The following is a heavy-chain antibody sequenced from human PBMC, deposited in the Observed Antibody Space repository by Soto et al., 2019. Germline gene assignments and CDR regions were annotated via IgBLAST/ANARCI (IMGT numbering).Heavy chain of an antibody. Sequence: PSEPLSLTCAVYGGSFSVHYWSWIRQPPGKGLEWIAEINRSGDTNYNPSLKSRVTISADTSKNQLSLNLRSTTAADTAVYYCATLAPWGDHVFAVAWGQGTLVTVSS. D-gene: IGHD6-19*01. J-gene: IGHJ5*02. CDR1: GGSFSVHY. CDR3: ATLAPWGDHVFAVA. V-gene: IGHV4-34*01. CDR2: INRSGDT.